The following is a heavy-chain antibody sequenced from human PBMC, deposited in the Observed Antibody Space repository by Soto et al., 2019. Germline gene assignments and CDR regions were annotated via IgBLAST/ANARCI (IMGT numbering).Heavy chain of an antibody. CDR2: TYYRSKWYN. Sequence: SQTLSLTCAISGDSVSSNSAAWNWIRQSPSRGLEWLGRTYYRSKWYNDYAVSVKSRITINPDTSRNQFSLQLNSVTPEDTAVYYCARIAVAGTDYYYYGMDVWGQGTTVTVSS. CDR1: GDSVSSNSAA. CDR3: ARIAVAGTDYYYYGMDV. D-gene: IGHD6-19*01. J-gene: IGHJ6*02. V-gene: IGHV6-1*01.